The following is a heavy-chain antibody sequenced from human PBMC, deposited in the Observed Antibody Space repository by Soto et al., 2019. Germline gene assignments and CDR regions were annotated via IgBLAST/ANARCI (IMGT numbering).Heavy chain of an antibody. CDR2: IYWNDDK. Sequence: QITLKESGPTLVKPTQTLTLTCTFSGFSLSTSGVGVGWIRQPPGKALKWLALIYWNDDKRYSPSLKSRLTITKDTSKNQVVLTMTNMDPVDTATYYCAHTMICSGGSCYFDYWGQGTLVTVSS. CDR3: AHTMICSGGSCYFDY. D-gene: IGHD2-15*01. CDR1: GFSLSTSGVG. V-gene: IGHV2-5*01. J-gene: IGHJ4*02.